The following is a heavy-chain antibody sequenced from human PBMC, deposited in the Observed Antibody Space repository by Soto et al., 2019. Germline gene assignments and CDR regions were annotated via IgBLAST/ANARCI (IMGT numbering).Heavy chain of an antibody. J-gene: IGHJ6*02. CDR2: IYSGGST. Sequence: EVQLVESGGGLVQPGGSLRLSCAASGFTVSSNYMSWVRQAPGKGLEWVSVIYSGGSTYYADSVKGRFTISRDNSKNRLYLQMTSLRAEDTAVYYCARVHRVSRGWLFDYYYGMDVWGQGTTVTVSS. D-gene: IGHD3-22*01. CDR3: ARVHRVSRGWLFDYYYGMDV. CDR1: GFTVSSNY. V-gene: IGHV3-66*01.